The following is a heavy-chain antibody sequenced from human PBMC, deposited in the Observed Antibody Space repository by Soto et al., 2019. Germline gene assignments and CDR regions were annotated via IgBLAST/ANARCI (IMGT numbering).Heavy chain of an antibody. J-gene: IGHJ5*02. V-gene: IGHV1-18*01. CDR3: ARDSNIAARPGGLFDP. D-gene: IGHD6-6*01. CDR1: RYTFTSYG. Sequence: SVKVSCKASRYTFTSYGISWVRQAHGQGLEWMGWISAYNGNTNYAQKLQGRVTMTTDTSTSTAYMELRSLRSDDTAVYYCARDSNIAARPGGLFDPWGKGTLVTVSS. CDR2: ISAYNGNT.